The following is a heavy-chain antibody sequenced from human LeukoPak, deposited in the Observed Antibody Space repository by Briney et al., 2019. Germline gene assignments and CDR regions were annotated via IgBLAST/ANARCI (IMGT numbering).Heavy chain of an antibody. CDR1: GFTFSSYW. D-gene: IGHD6-6*01. CDR3: ARVLSIAARRGDWFDP. V-gene: IGHV3-7*01. J-gene: IGHJ5*02. Sequence: GGSLRLSCAACGFTFSSYWMSWVRQAPGKGLEWVANIKQDGSEKYYVDSVKGRFTISRDNAKNSLYLQMNSLRAEDTAVYYCARVLSIAARRGDWFDPWGQGTLVTVSS. CDR2: IKQDGSEK.